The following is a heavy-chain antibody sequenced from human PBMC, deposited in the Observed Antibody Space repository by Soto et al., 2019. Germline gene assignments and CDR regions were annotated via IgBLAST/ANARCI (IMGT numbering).Heavy chain of an antibody. CDR3: ALDYYGMDV. CDR1: GGSISSSSYY. J-gene: IGHJ6*02. V-gene: IGHV4-39*01. CDR2: ISYSGST. Sequence: SETLSLTCTVSGGSISSSSYYWGWIRQPPGKGLEWIGSISYSGSTYYNPSLKSRVTISVDTSKIQFSLKLSSVTAADTAVYYYALDYYGMDVWGQGTTVTVSS.